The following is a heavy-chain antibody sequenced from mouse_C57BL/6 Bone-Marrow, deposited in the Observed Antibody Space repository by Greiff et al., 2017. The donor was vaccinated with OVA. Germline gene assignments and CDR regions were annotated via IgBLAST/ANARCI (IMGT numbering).Heavy chain of an antibody. CDR2: IDPSDSEN. V-gene: IGHV1-52*01. J-gene: IGHJ2*01. Sequence: VQLQQPGAELVRPGSSVKLSCKASGYTFTSYWMHWVKQRPIQGLEWVGNIDPSDSENHYNQKFKDKATLTVDKSSSTAYMQLSSLTSEDSAVYYCARRAVVEEYFDDWGKGTTLTVSS. CDR3: ARRAVVEEYFDD. D-gene: IGHD1-1*01. CDR1: GYTFTSYW.